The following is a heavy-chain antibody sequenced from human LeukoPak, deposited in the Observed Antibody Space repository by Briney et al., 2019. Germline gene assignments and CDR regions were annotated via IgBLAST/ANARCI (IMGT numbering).Heavy chain of an antibody. J-gene: IGHJ4*02. CDR2: IYYSGST. D-gene: IGHD2-2*01. V-gene: IGHV4-39*01. CDR3: ARHPGVVVPAAVDY. Sequence: ASETLSLTCTVSGGSISSSSYYWGWIRQPPGKGLEWIGSIYYSGSTYYNPSLKSRVTISVDTSKNQFSLKLSSVTAADTAVYYCARHPGVVVPAAVDYWGQGTLVTVSS. CDR1: GGSISSSSYY.